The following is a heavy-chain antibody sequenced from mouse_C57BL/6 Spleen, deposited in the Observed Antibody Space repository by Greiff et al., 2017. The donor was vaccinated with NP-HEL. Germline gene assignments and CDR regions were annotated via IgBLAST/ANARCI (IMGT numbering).Heavy chain of an antibody. Sequence: EVMLVESGGGLVKPGGSLKLSCAASGFTFSDYGMHWVRQAPEKGLEWVAYISSGSSTIYYAGTVKGRFTISRDNAKNTLFMQMTSLRSEDTAMYYCARGYGSRNYFDYWGQGTTLTVSS. CDR3: ARGYGSRNYFDY. V-gene: IGHV5-17*01. D-gene: IGHD1-1*01. J-gene: IGHJ2*01. CDR2: ISSGSSTI. CDR1: GFTFSDYG.